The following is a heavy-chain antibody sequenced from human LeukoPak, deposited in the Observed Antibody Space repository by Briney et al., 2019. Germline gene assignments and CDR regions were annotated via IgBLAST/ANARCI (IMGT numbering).Heavy chain of an antibody. J-gene: IGHJ3*02. Sequence: PGGSLLLSCAASGFTFSSYSMNWVRQAPGKGLEWVSSISSSSSYIYYADSVKGRFTISRDNAKNSLYLQMNSLRAEDTAVYYCARDLFSSGFANDAFDIWGQGTMVTVSS. CDR3: ARDLFSSGFANDAFDI. D-gene: IGHD6-19*01. CDR1: GFTFSSYS. V-gene: IGHV3-21*01. CDR2: ISSSSSYI.